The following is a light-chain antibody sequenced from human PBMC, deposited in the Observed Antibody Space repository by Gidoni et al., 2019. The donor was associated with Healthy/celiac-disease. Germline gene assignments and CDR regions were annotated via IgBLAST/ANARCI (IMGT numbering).Light chain of an antibody. J-gene: IGKJ2*01. V-gene: IGKV3-15*01. CDR2: CAS. CDR1: QSVSSK. CDR3: QQYNNWPDT. Sequence: EIVMTQSPATLSVSPGERATLSCRASQSVSSKLAWFQQKPGQAPRLLIYCASTRSTGIPARFSGSGSGTEFTLTISSLQSEDFAVYYCQQYNNWPDTFGQGTKLEIK.